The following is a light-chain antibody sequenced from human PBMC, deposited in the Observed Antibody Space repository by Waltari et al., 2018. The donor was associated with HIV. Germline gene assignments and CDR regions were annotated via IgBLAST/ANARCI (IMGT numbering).Light chain of an antibody. CDR1: SGHINYV. V-gene: IGLV4-69*01. J-gene: IGLJ2*01. Sequence: QVVLTQPPSASASLGASVKLTCTLSSGHINYVIAWHQQQPTKGPRFQMKLNSAGRHSKGDGIPARFSVSSSGAERYLTIPSLQSEDEGDYFCQTWGTGIQVFGGGTRLTVL. CDR2: LNSAGRH. CDR3: QTWGTGIQV.